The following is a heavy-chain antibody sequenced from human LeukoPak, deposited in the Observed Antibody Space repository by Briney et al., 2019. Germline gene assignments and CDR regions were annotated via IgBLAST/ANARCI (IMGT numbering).Heavy chain of an antibody. Sequence: SETLSLTCGVYGGSFSDYYWSWIRQPPGKGLEWIGEINHSGSTNYNPSLKSRVAISVDTSKNQFSLKLNSVIAADTAVYYCAKYSSGRLDYWGQGTLVTVSS. J-gene: IGHJ4*02. CDR2: INHSGST. CDR3: AKYSSGRLDY. D-gene: IGHD6-19*01. CDR1: GGSFSDYY. V-gene: IGHV4-34*01.